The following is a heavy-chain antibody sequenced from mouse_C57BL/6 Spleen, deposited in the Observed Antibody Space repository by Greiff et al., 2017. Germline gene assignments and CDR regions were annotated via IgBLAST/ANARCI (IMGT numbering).Heavy chain of an antibody. CDR3: VRRGGDYFLDV. V-gene: IGHV10-1*01. CDR1: GFSFNTYA. J-gene: IGHJ1*03. CDR2: IRSKSNNYAT. Sequence: EVHLVESGGGLVQPKGSLKLSCAASGFSFNTYAMNWVRQAPGKGLEWVARIRSKSNNYATYYADSVKDRFTISRDDSESMLYLQMNNLKTEDAAMYYCVRRGGDYFLDVWGTGTTVTVSS. D-gene: IGHD2-13*01.